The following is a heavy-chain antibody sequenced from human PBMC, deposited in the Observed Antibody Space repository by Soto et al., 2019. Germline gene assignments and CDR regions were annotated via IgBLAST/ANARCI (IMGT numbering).Heavy chain of an antibody. J-gene: IGHJ4*02. V-gene: IGHV3-30-3*01. CDR2: ISYDGSNK. D-gene: IGHD3-22*01. Sequence: GGSLRLSCAASGFTFSSYAMHWVRQAPGKGLEWVAVISYDGSNKYYADSVKGRFTISRDNSKNTLYLQMNSLRAEDTAVYYCARVGWDNYYDSSGYYFDYWGQGTLVTVSS. CDR3: ARVGWDNYYDSSGYYFDY. CDR1: GFTFSSYA.